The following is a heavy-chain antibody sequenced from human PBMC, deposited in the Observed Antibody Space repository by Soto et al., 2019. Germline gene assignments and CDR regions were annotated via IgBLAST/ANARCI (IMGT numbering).Heavy chain of an antibody. CDR1: GYRFTSYW. CDR3: ARPCDTHGWYNS. J-gene: IGHJ5*01. D-gene: IGHD2-2*02. V-gene: IGHV5-51*01. CDR2: INPDDSDT. Sequence: GESLKISCKGSGYRFTSYWIASVRQMPGKGLECMGIINPDDSDTRFSPSFLGQVTISADKSINPASLQWSSLKASDTALHSCARPCDTHGWYNSWEKESLVTVAS.